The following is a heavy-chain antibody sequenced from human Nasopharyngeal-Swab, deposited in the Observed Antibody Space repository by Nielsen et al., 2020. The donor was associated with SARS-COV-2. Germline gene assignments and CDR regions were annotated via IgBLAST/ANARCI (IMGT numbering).Heavy chain of an antibody. CDR3: ARQANYYERSGYFDR. D-gene: IGHD3-22*01. CDR1: GGSFSGYY. Sequence: SQTLSLTCAVYGGSFSGYYWSWIRQPPGKGLEWIGEINHSGSTNYNPSLKSRVTISVDTSKNQFSLKLSSVTAADTAVFYCARQANYYERSGYFDRWGQGTLVTVSS. J-gene: IGHJ4*02. V-gene: IGHV4-34*01. CDR2: INHSGST.